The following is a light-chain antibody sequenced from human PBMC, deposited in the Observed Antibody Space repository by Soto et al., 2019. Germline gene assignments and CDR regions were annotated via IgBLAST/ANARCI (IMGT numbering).Light chain of an antibody. CDR1: SSDVGAYNF. V-gene: IGLV2-14*03. CDR3: TSYINNATP. CDR2: DVS. J-gene: IGLJ3*02. Sequence: QSALTQPASVSGSPGQSITISCTVASSDVGAYNFVSWYQQHPGKAPKLLIYDVSNRPSGVSDRFSGSKSGNTASLTISGLQADDEADYYCTSYINNATPFGGGTKVTVL.